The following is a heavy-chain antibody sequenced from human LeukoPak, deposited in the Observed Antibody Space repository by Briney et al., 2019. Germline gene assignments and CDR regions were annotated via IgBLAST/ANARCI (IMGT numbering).Heavy chain of an antibody. CDR1: GFTFSSYS. J-gene: IGHJ3*02. CDR2: ISSSSSYI. V-gene: IGHV3-21*01. CDR3: ARYRYRDSSAYDAFDI. Sequence: PGGSLRLSCAASGFTFSSYSMNWVRQAPGKGLEWVSSISSSSSYIYYADSVKGRFTISRDNAKNSLYLQMNSLRAEDTAVYYCARYRYRDSSAYDAFDIWGQGTMVTVSS. D-gene: IGHD3-22*01.